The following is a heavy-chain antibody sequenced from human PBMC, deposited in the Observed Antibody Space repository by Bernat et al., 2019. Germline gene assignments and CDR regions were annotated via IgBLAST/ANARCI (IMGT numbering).Heavy chain of an antibody. V-gene: IGHV4-39*01. CDR3: ARHPSGIDY. Sequence: QLQLQESGPGLVKPSETLSLTCAVSGDSISSSGYYWGWIRQPPGKGLEWIGSVFYSGSTYYNPSLKSRVTISVDTSRKQFSLKLSSVTAADTAVYYCARHPSGIDYWGQEILVTVSS. CDR2: VFYSGST. J-gene: IGHJ4*02. CDR1: GDSISSSGYY.